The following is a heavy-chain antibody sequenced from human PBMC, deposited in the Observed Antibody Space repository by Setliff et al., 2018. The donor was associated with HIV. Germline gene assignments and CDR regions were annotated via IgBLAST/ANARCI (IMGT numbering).Heavy chain of an antibody. V-gene: IGHV3-48*01. D-gene: IGHD3-9*01. CDR2: ISSTSSTI. CDR3: ARDLYFYYYMDV. Sequence: GGSLRLSCAVSGFTFSSHWMVWVRQAPGKGLEWVSYISSTSSTIYYANSVKGRFTISRDDAKNSLYLQMNSLRAEDTAVYYCARDLYFYYYMDVWGKGTTVTVSS. CDR1: GFTFSSHW. J-gene: IGHJ6*03.